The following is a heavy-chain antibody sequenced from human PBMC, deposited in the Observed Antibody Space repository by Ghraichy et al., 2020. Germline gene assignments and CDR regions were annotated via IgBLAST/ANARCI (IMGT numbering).Heavy chain of an antibody. CDR3: ALFYYDSSTLTNWFDP. V-gene: IGHV2-5*02. J-gene: IGHJ5*02. CDR1: GFSLSTSGVG. CDR2: IYWDDDK. D-gene: IGHD3-22*01. Sequence: SGPTLVKPTQTLTLTCTFSGFSLSTSGVGVGWIRQPPGKALEWLALIYWDDDKRYSPSLKSRLTITKDTSKNQVVLTMTNMDPVDTATYYCALFYYDSSTLTNWFDPWGQGTLVTVSS.